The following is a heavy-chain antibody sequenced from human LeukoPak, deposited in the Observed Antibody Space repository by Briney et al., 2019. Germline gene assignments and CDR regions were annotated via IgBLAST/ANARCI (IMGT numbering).Heavy chain of an antibody. D-gene: IGHD3-10*01. CDR3: ATSSAPLWFGESLDAFDI. CDR2: IYYSGST. CDR1: GGSISSYY. Sequence: SETLSLTCTVSGGSISSYYWSWIRQPPGKGLEWIGYIYYSGSTNYNPSLKSRVTISVDTSKNQFSLKLSSVTAADTAVYYCATSSAPLWFGESLDAFDIWGQGTMVTVSS. J-gene: IGHJ3*02. V-gene: IGHV4-59*08.